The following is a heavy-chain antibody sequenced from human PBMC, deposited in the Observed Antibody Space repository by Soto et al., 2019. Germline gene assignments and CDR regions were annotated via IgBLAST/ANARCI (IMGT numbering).Heavy chain of an antibody. CDR1: GFTFSSYA. CDR2: ISYDGSNK. D-gene: IGHD3-3*01. V-gene: IGHV3-30-3*01. Sequence: QVQLVESGGGVVQPGRSLRLSCAASGFTFSSYAMHWVRQAPGKGLEWVAVISYDGSNKYYADSVKGRFTISRDNSKNTLYLQMNSLRAEDTAVYCCARAPVRHPLSPIFGVVTSYFDYWGQGTLVTVSS. J-gene: IGHJ4*02. CDR3: ARAPVRHPLSPIFGVVTSYFDY.